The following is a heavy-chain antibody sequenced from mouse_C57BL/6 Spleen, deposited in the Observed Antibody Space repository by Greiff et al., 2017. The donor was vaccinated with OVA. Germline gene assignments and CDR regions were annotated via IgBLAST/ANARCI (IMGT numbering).Heavy chain of an antibody. CDR1: GYSFTSYY. J-gene: IGHJ3*01. CDR3: ARVYYDYDEFAD. Sequence: QVQLQQSGPELVKPGASVKITCKASGYSFTSYYIHWVKQRPGQGLEWIGWIYPGSGNTKYNEKFKGKATLTADTSSSTAYMQLSSLTSEDSAVYYCARVYYDYDEFADWGQGTLVTVSA. CDR2: IYPGSGNT. V-gene: IGHV1-66*01. D-gene: IGHD2-4*01.